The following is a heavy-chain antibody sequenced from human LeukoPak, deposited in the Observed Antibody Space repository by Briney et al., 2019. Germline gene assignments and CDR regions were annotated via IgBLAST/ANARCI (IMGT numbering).Heavy chain of an antibody. D-gene: IGHD2-21*02. J-gene: IGHJ4*02. CDR3: ASVYYCGGDCYPLDC. V-gene: IGHV3-48*01. CDR2: ISSSSSTI. CDR1: GFTFSSYS. Sequence: GGSLRLSCAASGFTFSSYSMNWVRQAPGKGLEWVSYISSSSSTIYYADSVKGRFTISRDNAKNSLYLQMNSLRAEDTAVYYCASVYYCGGDCYPLDCWGQGTLVTVSS.